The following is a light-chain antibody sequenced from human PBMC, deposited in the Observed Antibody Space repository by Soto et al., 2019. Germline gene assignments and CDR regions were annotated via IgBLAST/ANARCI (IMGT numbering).Light chain of an antibody. Sequence: EIVLTQSPGTLSLSPGERATLSCRASQSVSSSYLAWYQQKPGQAPRLLIYGASSRATGIPDRFSGSGSGTDFTLTISRLEPEDVAVYYCQQYGSSYTFGQRTKLEIK. CDR1: QSVSSSY. J-gene: IGKJ2*01. CDR3: QQYGSSYT. CDR2: GAS. V-gene: IGKV3-20*01.